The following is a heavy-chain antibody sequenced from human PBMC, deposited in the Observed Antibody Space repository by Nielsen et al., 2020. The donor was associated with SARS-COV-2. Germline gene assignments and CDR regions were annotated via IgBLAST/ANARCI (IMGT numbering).Heavy chain of an antibody. Sequence: GSLRLSCTVSGGSLSSRNYYWGWIRQPPGKGLEWIGTIYYSGSVSYNPSLRSRVTISVDTSKKHFSLKLTPVTAADTAVYFCARGDIAVVPAAMFRGDDAFDIWGQGTMVRVSS. CDR2: IYYSGSV. CDR3: ARGDIAVVPAAMFRGDDAFDI. V-gene: IGHV4-39*02. D-gene: IGHD2-2*01. J-gene: IGHJ3*02. CDR1: GGSLSSRNYY.